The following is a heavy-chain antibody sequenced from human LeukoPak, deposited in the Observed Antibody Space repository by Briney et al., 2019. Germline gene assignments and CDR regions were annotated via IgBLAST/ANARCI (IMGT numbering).Heavy chain of an antibody. CDR1: DDSITMYY. CDR3: AKSGGYGLIDY. V-gene: IGHV4-59*04. CDR2: IYSSGST. J-gene: IGHJ4*02. D-gene: IGHD1-26*01. Sequence: SETLSLTCTVSDDSITMYYWTWIRQPPGKGLEWIGSIYSSGSTYYNASLQSRVTISIETSKNQISLRLNSVTAADTAMYYCAKSGGYGLIDYWGQGTLVTVSS.